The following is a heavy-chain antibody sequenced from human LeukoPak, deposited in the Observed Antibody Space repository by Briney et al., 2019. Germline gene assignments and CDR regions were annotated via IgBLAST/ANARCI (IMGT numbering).Heavy chain of an antibody. D-gene: IGHD3-3*01. V-gene: IGHV3-20*04. CDR3: ARVYYASWSGQPLSQHWLDP. CDR2: INWNGGST. J-gene: IGHJ5*02. Sequence: GGSLRLSCAASGFTFDDYGMSWVRQAPGKGLEWVSGINWNGGSTGYADSVKGRFTISRDNAKNSLYLQMNSLRVEDTAIYYCARVYYASWSGQPLSQHWLDPWGQGTLVTVSS. CDR1: GFTFDDYG.